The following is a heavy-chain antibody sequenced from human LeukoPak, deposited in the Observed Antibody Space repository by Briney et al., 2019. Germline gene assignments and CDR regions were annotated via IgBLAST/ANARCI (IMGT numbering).Heavy chain of an antibody. V-gene: IGHV1-2*02. CDR3: ARDWEGLGEYWYFDL. D-gene: IGHD1-26*01. Sequence: ASVKVSCMASVYTFTGYYMHWVRQAPGQGLEWMGWINPNSGGTNYAQKCEGRVTMTRDQSISTAYMELSRLRSDDTAVYYCARDWEGLGEYWYFDLWGRGTLVTVSS. J-gene: IGHJ2*01. CDR2: INPNSGGT. CDR1: VYTFTGYY.